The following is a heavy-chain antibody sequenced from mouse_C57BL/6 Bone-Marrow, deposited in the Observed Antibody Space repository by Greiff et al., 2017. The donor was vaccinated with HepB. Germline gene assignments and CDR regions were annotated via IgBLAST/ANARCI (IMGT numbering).Heavy chain of an antibody. Sequence: EVHVKQSGPVLVKPGASVKMSCKASGYTFTDYYMNWVKQSHGKSLEWIGVINPYNGGTSYNQKFKGKATLTVDKSSSTAYMELNSLTSEDSAVYYCARERAYYGNWGQGTTLTVSS. CDR1: GYTFTDYY. CDR2: INPYNGGT. CDR3: ARERAYYGN. J-gene: IGHJ2*01. V-gene: IGHV1-19*01. D-gene: IGHD2-10*01.